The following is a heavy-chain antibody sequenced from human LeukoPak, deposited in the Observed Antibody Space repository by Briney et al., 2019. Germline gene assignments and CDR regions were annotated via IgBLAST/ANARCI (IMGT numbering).Heavy chain of an antibody. CDR2: INPVNGDI. CDR1: GHTFTNYA. D-gene: IGHD3-16*02. J-gene: IGHJ4*02. V-gene: IGHV1-3*01. Sequence: ASVKVSCKASGHTFTNYAMHWVRQAPGQRLEWMGWINPVNGDIKYSQKFQGRVTITRDTSASTAYMELSSLRSEDTAVYYCARTYYDYVWGSYRFWGQGTLVTVSS. CDR3: ARTYYDYVWGSYRF.